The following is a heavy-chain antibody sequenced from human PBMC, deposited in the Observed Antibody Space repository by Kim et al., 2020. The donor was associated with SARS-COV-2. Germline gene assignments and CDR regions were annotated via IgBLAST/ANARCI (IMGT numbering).Heavy chain of an antibody. CDR2: ISGSGGST. V-gene: IGHV3-23*01. CDR1: GFTFSSYA. D-gene: IGHD6-13*01. CDR3: AKDPAPLLIAAAGYFDY. J-gene: IGHJ4*02. Sequence: GGSLRLSCAASGFTFSSYAMSWVRQAPGKGLEWVSAISGSGGSTYYADSVKGRFTISRDNSKNTLYLQMNSLRAEDTAVYYCAKDPAPLLIAAAGYFDYWGQGTLVTVSS.